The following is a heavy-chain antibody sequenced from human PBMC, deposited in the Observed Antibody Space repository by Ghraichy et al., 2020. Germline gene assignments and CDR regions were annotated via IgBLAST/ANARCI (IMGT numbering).Heavy chain of an antibody. V-gene: IGHV3-21*01. D-gene: IGHD2-21*02. Sequence: GGSLRLSCAASGFTFSSYSMNWVRQAPGKGLEWVSSISSSSSYIYYADSVKGRFTISRDNAKNSLYLQMNSLRAEDTAVYYCARDNVAYCDGDCYSNCWGQGTLVTVSS. CDR3: ARDNVAYCDGDCYSNC. CDR1: GFTFSSYS. J-gene: IGHJ4*02. CDR2: ISSSSSYI.